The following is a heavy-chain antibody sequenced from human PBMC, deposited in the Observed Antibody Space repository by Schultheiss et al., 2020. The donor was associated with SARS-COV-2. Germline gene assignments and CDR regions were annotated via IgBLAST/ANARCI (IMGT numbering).Heavy chain of an antibody. D-gene: IGHD6-19*01. J-gene: IGHJ4*02. CDR2: IKSDGGGI. CDR3: ARASPRSYSSGWYPY. Sequence: FSYYWGWVRQSPGKGLVWVSRIKSDGGGISYADSVKGRFTISRDNAKNTLYLQMNSLRAEDTAVYYCARASPRSYSSGWYPYWGQGTLVTVSS. V-gene: IGHV3-74*01. CDR1: FSYYW.